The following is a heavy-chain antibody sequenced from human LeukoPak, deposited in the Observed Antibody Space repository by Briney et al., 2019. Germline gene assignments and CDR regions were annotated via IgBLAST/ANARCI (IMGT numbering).Heavy chain of an antibody. D-gene: IGHD5-18*01. J-gene: IGHJ4*02. CDR1: GYTFTSYG. CDR3: ARDWGSYGPPDY. V-gene: IGHV1-18*01. CDR2: ISAYNGNT. Sequence: ASVKASCKASGYTFTSYGISWVRLAPGQGLEWMGWISAYNGNTNYAQKLQGRVTMTTDTSTSTAYMELRSLRSDDTAVYYCARDWGSYGPPDYWGQGTLVTVSS.